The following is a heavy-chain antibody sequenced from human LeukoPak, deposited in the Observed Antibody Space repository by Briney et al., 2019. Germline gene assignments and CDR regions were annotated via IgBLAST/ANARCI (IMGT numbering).Heavy chain of an antibody. J-gene: IGHJ5*02. V-gene: IGHV6-1*01. Sequence: SQTLSLTCAVSGDSVSSNSAAWNWIRQSPSRGLEWLGRTYYRSKWYNDYAVSVKSRITINPDTSKNQFSLQLNSVTPEDTAVYYCARGIIGYSSGWYKGPNWFDPWGQGTLVTVSS. CDR1: GDSVSSNSAA. CDR2: TYYRSKWYN. CDR3: ARGIIGYSSGWYKGPNWFDP. D-gene: IGHD6-13*01.